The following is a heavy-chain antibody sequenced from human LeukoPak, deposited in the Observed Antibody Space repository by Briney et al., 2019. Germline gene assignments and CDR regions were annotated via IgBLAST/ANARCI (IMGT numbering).Heavy chain of an antibody. CDR1: GFTFSRYS. Sequence: PGGSLRLSCAASGFTFSRYSMNWVRQAPGKGLEWVTSIYLSNNYIYYADSLKGRFTISRDNAKNSLYQQMTSLRAEDTAVYFCARDFLTGPNTGGAFDIWGQGTMVTVSS. J-gene: IGHJ3*02. CDR3: ARDFLTGPNTGGAFDI. CDR2: IYLSNNYI. D-gene: IGHD3-10*01. V-gene: IGHV3-21*01.